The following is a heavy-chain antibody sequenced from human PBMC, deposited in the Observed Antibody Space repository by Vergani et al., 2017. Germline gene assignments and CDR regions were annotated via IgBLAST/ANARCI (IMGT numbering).Heavy chain of an antibody. CDR3: ARGGLGVVVAATPDY. D-gene: IGHD2-15*01. V-gene: IGHV1-18*01. Sequence: QVQLVQSGTEFKKPGASVKVSCKASGYTFTSYGISWVLHSPGQGLEWMGFIISYNGNTNYAQKLQGIVTMTTDTSTSTAYMELRSLRSDDTAVYYCARGGLGVVVAATPDYWGQGKMVTVS. J-gene: IGHJ4*02. CDR1: GYTFTSYG. CDR2: IISYNGNT.